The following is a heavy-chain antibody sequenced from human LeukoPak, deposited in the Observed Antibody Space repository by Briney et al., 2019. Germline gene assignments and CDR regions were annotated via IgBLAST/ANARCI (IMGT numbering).Heavy chain of an antibody. CDR3: AKSRYSSASYASDY. D-gene: IGHD6-19*01. CDR2: ISGSGSGI. CDR1: GFAFSNYA. Sequence: HPGGSLRLSCVASGFAFSNYAMSWVRQAPGKGLEWVSAISGSGSGIYYADSVKGRFTISRDNSKNTLYLQMTSLRAEDTAVYYCAKSRYSSASYASDYWGQGTLVTVSS. J-gene: IGHJ4*02. V-gene: IGHV3-23*01.